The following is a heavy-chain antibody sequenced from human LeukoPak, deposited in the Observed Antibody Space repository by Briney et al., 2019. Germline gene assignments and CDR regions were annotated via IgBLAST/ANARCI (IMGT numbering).Heavy chain of an antibody. CDR1: GFTFSASA. D-gene: IGHD5-18*01. CDR3: TSTWIQLWFDY. V-gene: IGHV3-73*01. J-gene: IGHJ4*02. Sequence: GWSLKLSCAASGFTFSASAMHWVRQASGKGLEWVGRIRSKTNSYATEYAASVKGRFTISRDDSKNTAYLQMDSLRTEDTAVYYCTSTWIQLWFDYWGQGTLVTVSS. CDR2: IRSKTNSYAT.